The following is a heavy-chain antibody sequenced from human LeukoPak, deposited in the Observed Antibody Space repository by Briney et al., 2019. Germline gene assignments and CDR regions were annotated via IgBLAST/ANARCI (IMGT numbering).Heavy chain of an antibody. CDR3: ASFSGIVPAATKPLDY. CDR2: INHSGST. CDR1: GFSFSNYA. V-gene: IGHV4-34*01. Sequence: GSLRLSCAASGFSFSNYAMSWIRQPPGKGLEWIGEINHSGSTNYNPSLKSRVTISVDTSKNQFSLKLSSVTAADTAVYYCASFSGIVPAATKPLDYWGQGTLVTVSS. J-gene: IGHJ4*02. D-gene: IGHD2-2*01.